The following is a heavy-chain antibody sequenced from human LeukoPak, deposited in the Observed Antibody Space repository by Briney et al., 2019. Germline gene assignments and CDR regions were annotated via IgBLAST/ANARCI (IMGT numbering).Heavy chain of an antibody. D-gene: IGHD2-15*01. CDR3: AKDQRSATPNWFDP. CDR2: IYSGGST. J-gene: IGHJ5*02. CDR1: GFTVSSNY. V-gene: IGHV3-53*01. Sequence: GGSLRLSCAASGFTVSSNYMSWARQAPGKGLEWVSVIYSGGSTYYADSVKGRFTISRDNSKNTLYLQMNSLRAEDTAVYYCAKDQRSATPNWFDPWGQGTLVTVSS.